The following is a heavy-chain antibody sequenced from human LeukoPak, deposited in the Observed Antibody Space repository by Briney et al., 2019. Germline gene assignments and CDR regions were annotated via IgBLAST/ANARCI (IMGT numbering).Heavy chain of an antibody. D-gene: IGHD3-22*01. CDR1: GYTFTGYY. CDR3: AREDYDSSGSFDY. CDR2: INPNSGGT. Sequence: ASVKVSCKASGYTFTGYYMHWVRQAPGQGLEWMGWINPNSGGTNYAQKFQGRVTMTRDTSISTAYMELSRLRSDDTAVYYCAREDYDSSGSFDYWGQGTLVTVSS. J-gene: IGHJ4*02. V-gene: IGHV1-2*02.